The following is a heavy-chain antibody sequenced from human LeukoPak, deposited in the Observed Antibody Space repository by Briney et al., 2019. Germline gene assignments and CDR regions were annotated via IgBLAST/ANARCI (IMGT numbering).Heavy chain of an antibody. CDR3: ARTYYDILTGYNPYFDY. Sequence: GGSLRLSCAASGFTFSSYSMNWVRQAPGKGLEWISSISSSSSYIYYADSVKGRFTISRDNAKNSLYLQMNSLRAEDTAVYYCARTYYDILTGYNPYFDYWGQGILVTVSS. D-gene: IGHD3-9*01. J-gene: IGHJ4*02. CDR1: GFTFSSYS. V-gene: IGHV3-21*01. CDR2: ISSSSSYI.